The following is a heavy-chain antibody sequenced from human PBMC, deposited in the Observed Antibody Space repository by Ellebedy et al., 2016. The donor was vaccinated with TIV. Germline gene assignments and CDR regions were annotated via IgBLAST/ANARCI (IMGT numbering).Heavy chain of an antibody. D-gene: IGHD3/OR15-3a*01. J-gene: IGHJ5*02. Sequence: AASVKVSCKASGYTFTDYDINWVRQATGQGLEYLGWTKPGSGNTGYAQKFEGRVTMTRNTSTSTAYMELSSLRSDDTAVYYCVVGLFHPWGQGTLVSVSS. V-gene: IGHV1-8*01. CDR3: VVGLFHP. CDR1: GYTFTDYD. CDR2: TKPGSGNT.